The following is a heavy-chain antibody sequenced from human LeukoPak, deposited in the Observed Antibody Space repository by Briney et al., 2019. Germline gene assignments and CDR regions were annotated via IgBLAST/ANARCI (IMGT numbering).Heavy chain of an antibody. V-gene: IGHV3-11*04. J-gene: IGHJ3*02. CDR1: GFTFSDTY. CDR2: ISPSGTDI. D-gene: IGHD6-13*01. CDR3: ARGGISSSWEPDAFDI. Sequence: GGSLRLSCAVSGFTFSDTYMTWIRQAPGKGLESLSYISPSGTDISYADSVKGRFTISRDNAKKSLYLQMNSLRAEDTAVYYCARGGISSSWEPDAFDIWGQGTMVTVSS.